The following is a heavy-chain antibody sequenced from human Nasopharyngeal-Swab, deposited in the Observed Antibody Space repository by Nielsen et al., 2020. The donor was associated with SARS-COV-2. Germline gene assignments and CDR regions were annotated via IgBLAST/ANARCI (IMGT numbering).Heavy chain of an antibody. CDR1: GFSLITYW. CDR3: ARDVGGRDNY. J-gene: IGHJ4*02. Sequence: GESLKLSCASSGFSLITYWMHSVRQSPVKVLLCYSRIHNDGAITNYSDSFKRRFTISRDNAKNTLYLPMNSLRADDTAVYYCARDVGGRDNYWGQEALITVSS. CDR2: IHNDGAIT. D-gene: IGHD2-15*01. V-gene: IGHV3-74*01.